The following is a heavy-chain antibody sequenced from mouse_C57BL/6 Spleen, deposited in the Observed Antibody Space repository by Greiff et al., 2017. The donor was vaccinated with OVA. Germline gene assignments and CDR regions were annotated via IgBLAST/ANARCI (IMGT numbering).Heavy chain of an antibody. J-gene: IGHJ4*01. V-gene: IGHV5-16*01. CDR3: ARSDGYGAMDY. CDR2: INYDGSST. Sequence: DVQLQESEGGLVQPGSSMKLSCTASGFTFSDYYMAWVRQVPEKGLEWVANINYDGSSTYYLDSLKSRFIISRDNAKNILYLQMSSLKSEDTATYYCARSDGYGAMDYWGQGTSVTVSS. CDR1: GFTFSDYY. D-gene: IGHD2-2*01.